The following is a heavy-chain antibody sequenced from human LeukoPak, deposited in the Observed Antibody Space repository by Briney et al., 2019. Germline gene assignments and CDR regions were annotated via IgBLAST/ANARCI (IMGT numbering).Heavy chain of an antibody. D-gene: IGHD1-26*01. V-gene: IGHV3-53*01. J-gene: IGHJ4*02. Sequence: GGSLRLSCAASGFTVSNNYMSWVRQAPGKGLEWVSVIYSGGSIYYADSVKGRFTISRDNAKNSLYLQMNSLRAEDTAVYYCAAGGVGVFDYWGQGTLVTVSS. CDR3: AAGGVGVFDY. CDR1: GFTVSNNY. CDR2: IYSGGSI.